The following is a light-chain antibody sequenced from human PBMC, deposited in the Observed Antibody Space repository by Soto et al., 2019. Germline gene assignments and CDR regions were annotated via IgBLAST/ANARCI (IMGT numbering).Light chain of an antibody. V-gene: IGKV3-20*01. CDR3: QQYGSSPFT. CDR2: GAS. CDR1: QSVSSSY. Sequence: EIVMTQSPATLSVSPGERATLSCRASQSVSSSYLAWYQQKPGQAPRLLIYGASSRATGIPDRFSGSGSGTDFTLTISRLKPEDFAVYYCQQYGSSPFTFGPGTKVDIK. J-gene: IGKJ3*01.